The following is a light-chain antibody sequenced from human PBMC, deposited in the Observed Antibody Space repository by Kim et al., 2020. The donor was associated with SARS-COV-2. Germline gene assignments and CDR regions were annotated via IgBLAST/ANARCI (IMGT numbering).Light chain of an antibody. CDR3: KHSET. Sequence: LYLCPGGSGALSLRAHQSGSSCYLDWDQQKPGQDPQLLRYGASSRANGIRDRLSGSGSGKDFTLPITRLEAEGFAVYYCKHSETFGQGTKLEI. V-gene: IGKV3-20*01. CDR1: QSGSSCY. CDR2: GAS. J-gene: IGKJ2*01.